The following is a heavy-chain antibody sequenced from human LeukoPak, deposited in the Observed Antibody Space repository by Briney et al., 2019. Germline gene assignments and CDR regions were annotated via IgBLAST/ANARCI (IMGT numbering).Heavy chain of an antibody. V-gene: IGHV4-39*07. Sequence: PSETLSLTCTVSGASITGSGYYWGWIRQPPGKGLEWIGSIFYSGSTYYNPSLKSRVIISEDTSKNQFSLKLSSVTAADTAVYYCARSATVTTGYFDYWGQGTLVTVSS. D-gene: IGHD4-17*01. CDR1: GASITGSGYY. CDR3: ARSATVTTGYFDY. J-gene: IGHJ4*02. CDR2: IFYSGST.